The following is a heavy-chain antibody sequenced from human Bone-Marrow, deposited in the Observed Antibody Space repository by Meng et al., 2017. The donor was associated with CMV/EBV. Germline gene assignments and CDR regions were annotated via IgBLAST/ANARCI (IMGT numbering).Heavy chain of an antibody. CDR1: GFTFTDYY. CDR3: ARGVRSLRLAGDIVVVPAAKPPYWFDP. J-gene: IGHJ5*02. V-gene: IGHV1-2*02. Sequence: ASVKVSCKASGFTFTDYYMQWVRQAPGQGLEWMGWINSNSGDTNYAQKFQGRVTITRNTSISTAYMELSSLRSEDTAVYYCARGVRSLRLAGDIVVVPAAKPPYWFDPWGQGTLVTVSS. D-gene: IGHD2-2*01. CDR2: INSNSGDT.